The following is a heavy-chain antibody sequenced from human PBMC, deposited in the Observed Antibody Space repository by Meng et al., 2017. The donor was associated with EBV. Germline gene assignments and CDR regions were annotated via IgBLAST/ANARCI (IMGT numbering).Heavy chain of an antibody. CDR3: VRGPPVGVPGPGDY. Sequence: VRRVQSGAEVKNPGASVKVSCKASGYAFTSYILHWVRQAPGQRLEWMGWINVGVGYTKYSQKFQGRVTISSDTSATTGYMELSSLRSEDTAVYYCVRGPPVGVPGPGDYWGQGTLVTVSS. D-gene: IGHD2-21*01. CDR2: INVGVGYT. J-gene: IGHJ4*02. CDR1: GYAFTSYI. V-gene: IGHV1-3*01.